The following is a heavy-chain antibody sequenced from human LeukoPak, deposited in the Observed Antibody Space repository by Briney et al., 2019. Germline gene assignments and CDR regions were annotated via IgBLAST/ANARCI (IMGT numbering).Heavy chain of an antibody. CDR3: ARGPPRGKYYYMDV. J-gene: IGHJ6*03. D-gene: IGHD1-1*01. V-gene: IGHV3-13*01. CDR1: GFTFGSFD. CDR2: IGTASDT. Sequence: GGSLRLSCAASGFTFGSFDMHWVRQPTGQGLEWVSTIGTASDTYYPGSEEGRFTLSRDNAKNSLYLQMNSLTAGDTAVYYCARGPPRGKYYYMDVWGKGTTVTVSS.